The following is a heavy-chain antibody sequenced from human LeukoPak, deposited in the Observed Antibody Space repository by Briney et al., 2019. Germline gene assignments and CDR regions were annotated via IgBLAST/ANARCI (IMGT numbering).Heavy chain of an antibody. V-gene: IGHV4-39*01. CDR3: ARHRPRDGSAFDH. Sequence: SETLSLTCTVSGGSISSGSYYWGWIRQPPGTGLEWIASMYYSGTTFYSPSLKSRVTISVDTSKNQLSLKLGSVTAADTAVYYSARHRPRDGSAFDHWGQGTLVTVSS. J-gene: IGHJ4*02. CDR1: GGSISSGSYY. CDR2: MYYSGTT.